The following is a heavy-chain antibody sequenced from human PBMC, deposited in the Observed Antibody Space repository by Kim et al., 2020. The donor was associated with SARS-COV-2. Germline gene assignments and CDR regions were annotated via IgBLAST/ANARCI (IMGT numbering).Heavy chain of an antibody. D-gene: IGHD3-10*01. CDR3: AKGLGPTAGPVDC. CDR1: GFIFDDYA. V-gene: IGHV3-9*01. CDR2: ISWNGAII. J-gene: IGHJ4*01. Sequence: GGSLRLSCAASGFIFDDYAMHWVRQAPGKGLEWVSGISWNGAIIGSADSVKGRFTISRDNAKNSLYLQMNGLKPDDTAFYYCAKGLGPTAGPVDCWGQGTLVTVSS.